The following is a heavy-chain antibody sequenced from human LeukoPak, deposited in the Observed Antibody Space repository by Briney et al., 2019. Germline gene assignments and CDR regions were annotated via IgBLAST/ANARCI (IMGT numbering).Heavy chain of an antibody. J-gene: IGHJ4*02. CDR3: ARIGDGYNPLIDY. Sequence: GGSLRLSCVASGFPFSSYWMTWVRQAPGKGLEWVANIKQDGSKKSYVDSVKGRFTISRDNSKNTLYLQMNSLRAEDTAVYYCARIGDGYNPLIDYWGQGTLVTVSS. D-gene: IGHD5-24*01. CDR1: GFPFSSYW. CDR2: IKQDGSKK. V-gene: IGHV3-7*01.